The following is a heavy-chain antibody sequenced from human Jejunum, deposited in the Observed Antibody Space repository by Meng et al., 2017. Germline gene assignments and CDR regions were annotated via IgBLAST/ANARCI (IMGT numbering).Heavy chain of an antibody. CDR2: IYWHSDRI. CDR1: EFTSDRA. Sequence: GGSLRLSCIPSEFTSDRAMHWVRQVPGKGLEWVSGIYWHSDRIDYADAVKGRFTISRDSTKNSVFLEMNSLRPDDTALYFCIKDILAGGADVWGQGTMVTVSS. J-gene: IGHJ6*02. CDR3: IKDILAGGADV. D-gene: IGHD4-17*01. V-gene: IGHV3-9*02.